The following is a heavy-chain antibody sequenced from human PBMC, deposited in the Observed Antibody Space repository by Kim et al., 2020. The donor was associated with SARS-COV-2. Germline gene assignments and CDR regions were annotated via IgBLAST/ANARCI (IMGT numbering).Heavy chain of an antibody. Sequence: SETLSLTCTVSGGSISSYYWSWIRQPPGKGLEWIGYIYYSGSTNYNPSLKSRVTISVDTSKNQFSLKLSSVTAADTAVYYCARCWADYYYYYGMDVWGQGTTVTVSS. J-gene: IGHJ6*02. CDR2: IYYSGST. D-gene: IGHD3-16*01. CDR3: ARCWADYYYYYGMDV. CDR1: GGSISSYY. V-gene: IGHV4-59*13.